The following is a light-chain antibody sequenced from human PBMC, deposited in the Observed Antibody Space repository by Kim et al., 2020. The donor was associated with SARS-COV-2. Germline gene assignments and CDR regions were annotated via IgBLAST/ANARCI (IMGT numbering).Light chain of an antibody. J-gene: IGKJ2*01. CDR3: QQSNNLLYT. CDR2: DAS. CDR1: QDISNS. Sequence: SAAVGDRNTITCQASQDISNSLNWYQHKPGKTPKLLIYDASTLEAGVPARFSGSGSGTDFSLTIRSLQAEDTATYYCQQSNNLLYTFGQGTKLEI. V-gene: IGKV1-33*01.